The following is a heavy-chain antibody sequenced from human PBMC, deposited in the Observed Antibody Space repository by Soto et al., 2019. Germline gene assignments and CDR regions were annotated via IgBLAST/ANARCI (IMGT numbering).Heavy chain of an antibody. Sequence: SETLSLTCTVSGGSISSYYWSWIRQPPGKGLEWIGYIYYSGSTNYNPSLKSRVTISVDTSKNQFSLKLSSVTAADTAVYYCEREWWPDTAMVTNNNWFDPWGQGTLVTVS. V-gene: IGHV4-59*01. J-gene: IGHJ5*02. D-gene: IGHD5-18*01. CDR2: IYYSGST. CDR3: EREWWPDTAMVTNNNWFDP. CDR1: GGSISSYY.